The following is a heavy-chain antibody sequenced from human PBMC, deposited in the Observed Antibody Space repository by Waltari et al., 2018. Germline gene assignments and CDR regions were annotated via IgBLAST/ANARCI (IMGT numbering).Heavy chain of an antibody. Sequence: QLQLQESGPGLVKPSETLSLTCTVSGGSISSSSYYWGWIRQPPGKGLEWIGSIYYSGSTQYNRCLKSRVTISVDTSKKQFSRRLSSVTAAETAVYYCAGANRWVQLGYYYGMDVWGQGTTVTVSS. CDR1: GGSISSSSYY. J-gene: IGHJ6*02. D-gene: IGHD1-1*01. CDR3: AGANRWVQLGYYYGMDV. CDR2: IYYSGST. V-gene: IGHV4-39*07.